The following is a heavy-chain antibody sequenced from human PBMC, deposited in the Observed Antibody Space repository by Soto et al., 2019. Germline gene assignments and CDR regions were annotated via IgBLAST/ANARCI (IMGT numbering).Heavy chain of an antibody. Sequence: PSETLSLTCAVSGGSVSSSVHYWSWIRQPPGKGLEWIGNIYYSGSTNYNPSLKSRVTISVDTSKNQFSLKLSSVTAADTAVYYCARDLRGSRTSRPWNYYGLDVWGQGTTVTVSS. CDR2: IYYSGST. CDR3: ARDLRGSRTSRPWNYYGLDV. D-gene: IGHD2-2*01. CDR1: GGSVSSSVHY. V-gene: IGHV4-61*08. J-gene: IGHJ6*02.